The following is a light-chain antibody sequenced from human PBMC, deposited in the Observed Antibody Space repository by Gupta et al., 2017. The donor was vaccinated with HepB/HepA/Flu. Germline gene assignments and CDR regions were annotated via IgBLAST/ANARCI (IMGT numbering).Light chain of an antibody. V-gene: IGLV6-57*03. CDR3: QSYDIISPAV. J-gene: IGLJ7*01. CDR1: SCSMASSY. Sequence: NFIPTQPHSVSESPGRTVTISCTRSSCSMASSYTQWYQLRPGSAPTPVIFEDKERPSGVPDRFSGSNDRSSNSAYLTISGLKSEDEADYDCQSYDIISPAVFGGGTKLTVL. CDR2: EDK.